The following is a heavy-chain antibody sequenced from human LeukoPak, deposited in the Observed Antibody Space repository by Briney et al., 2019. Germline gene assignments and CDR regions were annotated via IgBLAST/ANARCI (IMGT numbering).Heavy chain of an antibody. CDR1: GGTFSSYA. CDR2: IIPIFGTA. Sequence: SVKVSCKASGGTFSSYAISWVRQAPGQGHEWMGRIIPIFGTANYAQKFQGRVTITTDESTSTAYMELSSLRSEDTAVYYCARDLRGYSYGYSWFDPWGQGTLVTVSS. V-gene: IGHV1-69*05. CDR3: ARDLRGYSYGYSWFDP. D-gene: IGHD5-18*01. J-gene: IGHJ5*02.